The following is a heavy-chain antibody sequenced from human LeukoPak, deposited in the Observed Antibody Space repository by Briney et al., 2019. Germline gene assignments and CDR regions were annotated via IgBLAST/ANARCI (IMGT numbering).Heavy chain of an antibody. J-gene: IGHJ4*02. D-gene: IGHD2-2*01. CDR2: ISYDGTKQ. CDR1: GFTFTDYP. CDR3: ARGVHALGY. V-gene: IGHV3-30-3*01. Sequence: GGSLRLSCAASGFTFTDYPMFWVRLAPAKGLEWVSSISYDGTKQDYTGSVKGRFTISRDDSENTVFLQMNSLRPEDTAIYYCARGVHALGYWGLGTLVIVSS.